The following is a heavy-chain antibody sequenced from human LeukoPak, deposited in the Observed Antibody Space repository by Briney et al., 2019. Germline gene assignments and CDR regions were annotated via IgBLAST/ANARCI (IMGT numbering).Heavy chain of an antibody. V-gene: IGHV1-69*13. J-gene: IGHJ5*02. CDR2: IIPIFGTA. CDR3: ARVPTYYYNSSGYGTWYNWFDP. D-gene: IGHD3-22*01. CDR1: GGTFSGYA. Sequence: ASVKVSCKASGGTFSGYAISWVRQAPGQGLEWMGGIIPIFGTANYAQKFQGRVTITADESTSTAYMELSSLRSEDTAVYYCARVPTYYYNSSGYGTWYNWFDPWGQGTLVTVSS.